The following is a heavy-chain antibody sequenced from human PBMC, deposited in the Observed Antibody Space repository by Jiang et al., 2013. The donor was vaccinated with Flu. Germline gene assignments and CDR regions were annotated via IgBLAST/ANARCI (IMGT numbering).Heavy chain of an antibody. CDR2: IDWDGDT. CDR1: GFSFTRVEFC. CDR3: ARVRYSLGHYY. D-gene: IGHD4-11*01. Sequence: KPTQTLTLTCTFSGFSFTRVEFCVGWIRQSPGKALQWLAFIDWDGDTYYTPSLTTRLTISRDTSKNQVFLTLTNVDPLDTATYFCARVRYSLGHYY. V-gene: IGHV2-70*01. J-gene: IGHJ6*01.